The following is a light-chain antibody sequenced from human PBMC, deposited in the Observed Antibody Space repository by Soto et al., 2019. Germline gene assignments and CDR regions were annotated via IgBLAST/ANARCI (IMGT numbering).Light chain of an antibody. CDR2: GAS. CDR3: TQSNTWLWP. CDR1: QSVNAN. Sequence: EVVLTQSPATLSLSPGERATLSCRASQSVNANLAWYQQKPGQAPRLLIYGASNRATGIPARFSGSGFGTECTTDIPTMQTDDCAGSYCTQSNTWLWPFGQGIKV. J-gene: IGKJ1*01. V-gene: IGKV3-15*01.